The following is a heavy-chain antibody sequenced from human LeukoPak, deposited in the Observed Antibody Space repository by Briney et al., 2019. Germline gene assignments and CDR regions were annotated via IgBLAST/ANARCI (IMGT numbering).Heavy chain of an antibody. CDR1: VFTFSSYA. D-gene: IGHD3-10*01. CDR3: TRLAGLDYYGTSGGNAFDF. CDR2: LSARSINI. J-gene: IGHJ3*01. V-gene: IGHV3-23*01. Sequence: GGSLRLSCAASVFTFSSYAMNWVRQAPGKGLEWVSGLSARSINIYYGESVKGRFTVSRDNSKNTLYLQMNSLTVEDTAVYYCTRLAGLDYYGTSGGNAFDFWGLGTLVTVSS.